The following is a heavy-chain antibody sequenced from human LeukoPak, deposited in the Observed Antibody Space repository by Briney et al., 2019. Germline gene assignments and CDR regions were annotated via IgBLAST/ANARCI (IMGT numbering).Heavy chain of an antibody. CDR2: IHPSGGST. CDR3: ARMAMHEAMVTNYFDY. D-gene: IGHD5-18*01. J-gene: IGHJ4*02. Sequence: GASVKVSCKASGYTFTSYYMHWVRQAPGQRLEWMGVIHPSGGSTSYAQKFQGRVTMTKDTSTSTVYIELTSLRSDDTAVYYCARMAMHEAMVTNYFDYWGQGTLVTVSS. CDR1: GYTFTSYY. V-gene: IGHV1-46*01.